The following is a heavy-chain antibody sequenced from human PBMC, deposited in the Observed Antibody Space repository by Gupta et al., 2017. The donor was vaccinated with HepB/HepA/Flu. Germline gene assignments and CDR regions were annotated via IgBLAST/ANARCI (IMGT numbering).Heavy chain of an antibody. CDR1: GGSISSSSYY. Sequence: QLQLQESGPGLVKPSETLSLTCTVSGGSISSSSYYWGWIRQPPGKGLEWIGSIYYSGGTFYNPSLKSRVTISVDTSKNQFSLKLSSVTAADTAVYYCARTATVVRQIYYYYGMDVWGQGTTVTVSS. D-gene: IGHD4-23*01. V-gene: IGHV4-39*01. J-gene: IGHJ6*02. CDR2: IYYSGGT. CDR3: ARTATVVRQIYYYYGMDV.